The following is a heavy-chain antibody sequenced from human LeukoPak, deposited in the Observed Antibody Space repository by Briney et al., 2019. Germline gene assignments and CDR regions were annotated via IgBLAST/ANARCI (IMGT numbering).Heavy chain of an antibody. D-gene: IGHD5-18*01. CDR1: GFAFNSYA. CDR2: ISSSGGST. Sequence: GGSLRLSCAASGFAFNSYAMAWVRQAPGKGLEWVSAISSSGGSTEYADSVKGRFTISRDNAKNSLYLQMNSLRAEDTAVYYCARDPIQLWSPFDYWGQGTLVTVSS. V-gene: IGHV3-23*01. CDR3: ARDPIQLWSPFDY. J-gene: IGHJ4*02.